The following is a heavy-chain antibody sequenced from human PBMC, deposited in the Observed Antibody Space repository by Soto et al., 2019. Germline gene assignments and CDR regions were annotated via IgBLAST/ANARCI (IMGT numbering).Heavy chain of an antibody. J-gene: IGHJ4*02. CDR3: AKGSIVVVTATTYYFDY. CDR2: ISGSGGST. CDR1: GFTCSSYA. Sequence: GGALRRSCAASGFTCSSYAMSWVRQAPGKGLEWVSAISGSGGSTYYADSVKGRFTISRDNSKNTLYLQMNSLRAEDTAVYYCAKGSIVVVTATTYYFDYWGQGTLVPVSS. D-gene: IGHD2-21*02. V-gene: IGHV3-23*01.